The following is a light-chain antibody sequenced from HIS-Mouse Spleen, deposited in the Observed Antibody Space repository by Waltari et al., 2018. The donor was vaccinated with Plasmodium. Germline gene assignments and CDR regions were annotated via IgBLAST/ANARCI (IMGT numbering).Light chain of an antibody. CDR2: DAS. J-gene: IGKJ4*01. V-gene: IGKV3-11*01. CDR3: QQRSNWPRVLT. Sequence: EIVLTQSPATMSLSPGERATLSCRASQSVRSYLAWYQQKPVQAPRLLIYDASNRATGIPARFSGSGSGTDFTLTISSLEPEDFAVYYCQQRSNWPRVLTFGGGTKVEIK. CDR1: QSVRSY.